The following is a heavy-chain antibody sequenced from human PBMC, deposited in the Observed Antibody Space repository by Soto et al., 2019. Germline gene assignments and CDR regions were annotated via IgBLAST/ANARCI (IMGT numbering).Heavy chain of an antibody. CDR2: IIPILGIA. CDR1: GGTFSSYT. V-gene: IGHV1-69*02. D-gene: IGHD7-27*01. J-gene: IGHJ5*02. CDR3: ASTLGRNWFDP. Sequence: QVQLVQSGAEVKKPGSSVKVSCKASGGTFSSYTISWVRQAPGQGLEWMGRIIPILGIANYAQKFQGRVTITAGKSTSTAYMELSSLRSEDTAVYYCASTLGRNWFDPWGQGTLVTVSS.